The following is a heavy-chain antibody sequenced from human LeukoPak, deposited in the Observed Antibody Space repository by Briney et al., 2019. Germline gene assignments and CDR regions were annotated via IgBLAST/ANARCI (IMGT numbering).Heavy chain of an antibody. CDR1: GITLSNYG. CDR2: ISGSGGST. D-gene: IGHD2-21*01. V-gene: IGHV3-23*01. J-gene: IGHJ4*02. CDR3: AKRGVVIRVILVGFHKEAYYYDS. Sequence: GGSQRLSCAVSGITLSNYGMSWVRQAPGKGLEWVAGISGSGGSTNYADSVKGRFTISRDNPKNTLYLQLNSLRAEDTAVYFCAKRGVVIRVILVGFHKEAYYYDSWGQGALVTVPS.